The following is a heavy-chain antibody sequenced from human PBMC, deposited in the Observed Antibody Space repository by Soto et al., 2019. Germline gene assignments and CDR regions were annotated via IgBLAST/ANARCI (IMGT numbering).Heavy chain of an antibody. CDR2: ISAYNGNT. Sequence: GASVKVSCKASGYTFTSYGISWVRQAPGQGLEWMGWISAYNGNTNYAQKLQGRVTMTTDTSTSTAYMELRSLRSDDTAVYYCARNKGRIAVADTIDYWGQGTLVTVSS. CDR1: GYTFTSYG. V-gene: IGHV1-18*01. CDR3: ARNKGRIAVADTIDY. J-gene: IGHJ4*02. D-gene: IGHD6-19*01.